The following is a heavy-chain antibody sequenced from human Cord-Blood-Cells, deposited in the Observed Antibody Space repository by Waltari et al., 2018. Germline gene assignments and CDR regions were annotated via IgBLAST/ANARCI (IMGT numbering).Heavy chain of an antibody. CDR1: GGSFSGYY. V-gene: IGHV4-34*01. CDR2: INHSGST. Sequence: QVQLQQWGAGLLKPSETLSLPCAVYGGSFSGYYWSWIRQPPAEGLGWIGEINHSGSTNYNPSLKSRVTISVDTSKNQFSLKLSSVTAADTAVYYCAREAAAILDAFDIWGQGTMVTVSS. J-gene: IGHJ3*02. D-gene: IGHD2-2*02. CDR3: AREAAAILDAFDI.